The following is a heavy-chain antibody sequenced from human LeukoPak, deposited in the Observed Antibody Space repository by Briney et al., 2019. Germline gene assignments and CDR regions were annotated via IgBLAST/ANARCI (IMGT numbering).Heavy chain of an antibody. CDR1: GGSISSSSYY. D-gene: IGHD6-19*01. CDR2: IYYNGDT. Sequence: PSETLSLTCTLSGGSISSSSYYWGWIRQPPGKGLEWIATIYYNGDTYYNPSLKSRVTISADKSTNQFSLRLSSVTAADTAVFYCAGTIVVAGTSFPYFDYWGQGALVTVSS. J-gene: IGHJ4*02. V-gene: IGHV4-39*01. CDR3: AGTIVVAGTSFPYFDY.